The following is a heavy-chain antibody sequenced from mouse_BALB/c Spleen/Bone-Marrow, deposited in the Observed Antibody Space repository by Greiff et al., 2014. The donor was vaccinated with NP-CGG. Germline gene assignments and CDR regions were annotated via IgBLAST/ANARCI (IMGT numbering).Heavy chain of an antibody. CDR1: GYTFTSYY. CDR3: TRRSLLSDYYSMDY. D-gene: IGHD2-10*01. Sequence: VQLQQFGAELVKPGASVKLSCKASGYTFTSYYLYWVKQRPGQGLEWIGEINPSNGGTNFNERFKSKASLTVDKSSSTAYMQLNSLTSEDSAVYYCTRRSLLSDYYSMDYWGQGTSVTVSS. J-gene: IGHJ4*01. V-gene: IGHV1S81*02. CDR2: INPSNGGT.